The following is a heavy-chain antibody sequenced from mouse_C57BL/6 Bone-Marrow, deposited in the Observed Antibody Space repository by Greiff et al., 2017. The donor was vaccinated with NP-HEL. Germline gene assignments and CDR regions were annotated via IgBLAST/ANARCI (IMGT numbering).Heavy chain of an antibody. V-gene: IGHV5-17*01. CDR2: ISSGSSTI. J-gene: IGHJ2*01. Sequence: EVKVVESGGGLVKPGGSLKLSCAASGFTFSDYGMHWVRQAPEKGLEWVAYISSGSSTIYYADTVKGRFTISRDNAKNTLFLQMTSLRSEDTAMYYCEKDHYGSSYDWGQGTTLTVSS. CDR1: GFTFSDYG. CDR3: EKDHYGSSYD. D-gene: IGHD1-1*01.